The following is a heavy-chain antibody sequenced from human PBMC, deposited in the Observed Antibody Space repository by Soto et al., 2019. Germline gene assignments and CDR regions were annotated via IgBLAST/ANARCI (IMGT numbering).Heavy chain of an antibody. CDR3: TTEWLSKRDAFDI. D-gene: IGHD3-3*01. J-gene: IGHJ3*02. V-gene: IGHV3-73*01. CDR2: IRSKTNSYAT. Sequence: GESLKISCAASGFTFSGSAMHWVRQASGKGLDWVGRIRSKTNSYATAYAASVKGRFTISRDDSKNTAYLQMNSLKTEDTAVYYCTTEWLSKRDAFDIWGQGTMVTVSS. CDR1: GFTFSGSA.